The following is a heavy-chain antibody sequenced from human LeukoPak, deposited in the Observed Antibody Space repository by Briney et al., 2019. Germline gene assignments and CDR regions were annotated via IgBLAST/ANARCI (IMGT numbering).Heavy chain of an antibody. Sequence: SETLSLTCAVYGGSFSGYYWSWIRQPPGKGLEWIGEINHSGSTNYNPSLKSRVTISVDTSKNKFSLKLSSVTAADTAVYYCARGPIVVVVAATANWFDPWGQGTLVTVSS. V-gene: IGHV4-34*01. D-gene: IGHD2-15*01. CDR2: INHSGST. CDR1: GGSFSGYY. J-gene: IGHJ5*02. CDR3: ARGPIVVVVAATANWFDP.